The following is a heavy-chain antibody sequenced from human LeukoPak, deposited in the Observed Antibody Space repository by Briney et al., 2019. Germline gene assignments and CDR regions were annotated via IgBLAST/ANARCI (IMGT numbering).Heavy chain of an antibody. V-gene: IGHV4-34*01. CDR1: GGSISSYY. CDR2: INHSGST. D-gene: IGHD1/OR15-1a*01. CDR3: ARGITIGTLESDY. Sequence: SETLSLTCTVSGGSISSYYWSWIRQAPGKGLEWIGEINHSGSTIYNPSLKSRVTISVDTSKNQLSLKLSSVTAADTAVYYCARGITIGTLESDYWGQGTLVTVSS. J-gene: IGHJ4*02.